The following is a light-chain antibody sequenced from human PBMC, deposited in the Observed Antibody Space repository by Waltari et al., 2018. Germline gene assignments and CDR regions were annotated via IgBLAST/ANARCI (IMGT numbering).Light chain of an antibody. CDR1: SSDVGAYDY. V-gene: IGLV2-8*01. CDR3: CAYAGSYMV. Sequence: QSALTQPPSASGSPGQSVTISCTGTSSDVGAYDYVSWYQQHPDKAPKLMIYEVTKRPSGVPDRFSGSKSGNTASLTVSGLQAEDEAGYYCCAYAGSYMVFGAGTKVTVL. CDR2: EVT. J-gene: IGLJ3*02.